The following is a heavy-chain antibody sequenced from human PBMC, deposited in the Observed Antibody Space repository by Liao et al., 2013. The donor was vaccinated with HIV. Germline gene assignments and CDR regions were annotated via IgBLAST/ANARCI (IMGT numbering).Heavy chain of an antibody. Sequence: QVQLQESGPGLVKPSQTLSLTCTVSGGSISSGSYYWSWIRQPAGKGLEWIGRIYTSESTNYNPSLKSRVTISVDTSKNHFSLKLSSVTAADTAVYYCARSAYGDYNFDYWGQGTLVTVSS. CDR2: IYTSEST. CDR3: ARSAYGDYNFDY. V-gene: IGHV4-61*02. D-gene: IGHD4-17*01. CDR1: GGSISSGSYY. J-gene: IGHJ4*02.